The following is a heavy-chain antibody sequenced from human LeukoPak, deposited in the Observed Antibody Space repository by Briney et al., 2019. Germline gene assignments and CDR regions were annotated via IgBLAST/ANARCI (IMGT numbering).Heavy chain of an antibody. CDR1: GVSISSGGYY. V-gene: IGHV4-31*03. CDR3: ARARGYSGYEMGY. CDR2: IYYSGST. D-gene: IGHD5-12*01. Sequence: ASETLSLTCTVSGVSISSGGYYWSWIRQHPGKGLEWIGYIYYSGSTYYNPSLKSRVTISVDTSKKQFSLKLSSVTAADTAVYYCARARGYSGYEMGYWGQGTLVTVSS. J-gene: IGHJ4*02.